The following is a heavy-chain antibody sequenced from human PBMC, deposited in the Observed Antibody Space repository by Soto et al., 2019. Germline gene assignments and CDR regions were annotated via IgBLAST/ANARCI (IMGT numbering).Heavy chain of an antibody. CDR1: GYTFTSYG. CDR3: ATGLEAPSIAYY. CDR2: ISAYNGNT. Sequence: ASVKVSCKASGYTFTSYGISWVRQAPGQGLEWMGWISAYNGNTNYAQKLQGRVTMTTDTSTSTAYMELRSLRSDDTAVYYCATGLEAPSIAYYWGKGPLVSVSS. J-gene: IGHJ4*02. V-gene: IGHV1-18*01. D-gene: IGHD6-6*01.